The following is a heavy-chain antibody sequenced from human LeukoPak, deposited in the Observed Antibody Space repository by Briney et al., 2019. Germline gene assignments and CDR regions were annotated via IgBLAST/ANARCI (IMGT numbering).Heavy chain of an antibody. Sequence: GSLRLSCAASGFTFSTCRMSWVRQAPGKGLEWVANIKQDGSEKHYVDSVKGRFTISRDNAKNSLYLQMSSLRAEDTAVYYCTRVEETATTAAIIRKYSYYYYYMDVWGKGNTVTVSS. D-gene: IGHD4-11*01. CDR2: IKQDGSEK. CDR1: GFTFSTCR. J-gene: IGHJ6*03. V-gene: IGHV3-7*01. CDR3: TRVEETATTAAIIRKYSYYYYYMDV.